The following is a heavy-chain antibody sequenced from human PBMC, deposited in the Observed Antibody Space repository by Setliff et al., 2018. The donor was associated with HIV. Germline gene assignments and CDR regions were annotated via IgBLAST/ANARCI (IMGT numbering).Heavy chain of an antibody. D-gene: IGHD4-17*01. J-gene: IGHJ4*02. Sequence: SETLSLTCTVSGPSINIHYWSWIRQSPGKGFEWIGDIYSTGSTNYNPSLQSRVTISMVASRNQFSLKVTSVTAADTAVYYCAKGAGFYGDYTFDHWGRGRQVTVSS. CDR2: IYSTGST. CDR3: AKGAGFYGDYTFDH. CDR1: GPSINIHY. V-gene: IGHV4-59*11.